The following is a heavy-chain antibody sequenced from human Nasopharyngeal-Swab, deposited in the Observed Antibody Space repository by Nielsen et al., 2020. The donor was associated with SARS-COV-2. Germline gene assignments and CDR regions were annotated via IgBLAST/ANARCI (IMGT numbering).Heavy chain of an antibody. J-gene: IGHJ3*02. V-gene: IGHV3-7*01. Sequence: GGSLRLSCAVSGFTFSSYWMNWVRQAPGKGLEWVAKIKEDGNEKQYVDSVKGRFTISRDNAKNSLYLQMNSLRAEDTAVYYCAKELAYCGGDCYSAAFDIWGQGTVVVVSS. D-gene: IGHD2-21*02. CDR1: GFTFSSYW. CDR3: AKELAYCGGDCYSAAFDI. CDR2: IKEDGNEK.